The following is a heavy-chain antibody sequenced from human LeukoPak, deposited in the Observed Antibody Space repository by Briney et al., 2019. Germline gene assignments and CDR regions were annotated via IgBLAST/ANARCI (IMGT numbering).Heavy chain of an antibody. D-gene: IGHD3-10*01. Sequence: ASVKVSCKASGYTFTGYYMHWVRQAPGQGLEWMGWINPNSGGTNYAQKFQGRVTMTRDTSISTAYMELSRLRSDDTAVYYCARLYGSGSYYNVGWLDPWGQGTLVTVSS. CDR2: INPNSGGT. V-gene: IGHV1-2*02. CDR3: ARLYGSGSYYNVGWLDP. J-gene: IGHJ5*02. CDR1: GYTFTGYY.